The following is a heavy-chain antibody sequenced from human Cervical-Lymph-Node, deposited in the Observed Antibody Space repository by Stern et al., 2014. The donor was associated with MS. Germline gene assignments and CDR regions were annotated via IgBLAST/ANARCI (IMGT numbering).Heavy chain of an antibody. CDR1: GGTFSTHA. CDR3: AREKSDCSGGSCFSSLDY. Sequence: MQLVESGAEVKKPGSSVKVSCKSSGGTFSTHAISWVRQAPGQGLERLGRIIPILDTTEYAQSFRGRLTIDADESTETAYMELRSLTPDDTAVYYCAREKSDCSGGSCFSSLDYWGQGTLVTVSS. V-gene: IGHV1-69*11. CDR2: IIPILDTT. J-gene: IGHJ4*02. D-gene: IGHD2-15*01.